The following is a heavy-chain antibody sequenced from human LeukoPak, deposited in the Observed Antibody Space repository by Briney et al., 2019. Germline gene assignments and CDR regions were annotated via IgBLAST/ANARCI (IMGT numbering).Heavy chain of an antibody. CDR2: ISYDGSNK. J-gene: IGHJ4*02. D-gene: IGHD3-22*01. CDR1: GFTFSSYA. Sequence: GGSLRLSCAASGFTFSSYAMHWVRQAPGKGLEWVAVISYDGSNKYYADSVKGRFTISRDNSKNTLYLQMNSLRAEDTAVYYCARPLSSGYIGPDDYWGRGTLVTVSS. CDR3: ARPLSSGYIGPDDY. V-gene: IGHV3-30*04.